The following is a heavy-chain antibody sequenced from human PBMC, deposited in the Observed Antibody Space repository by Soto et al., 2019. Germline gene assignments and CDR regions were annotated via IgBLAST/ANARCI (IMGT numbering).Heavy chain of an antibody. CDR3: TTGSVEGV. CDR1: GLSISSAW. CDR2: IKTKIEGETT. D-gene: IGHD2-15*01. V-gene: IGHV3-15*07. J-gene: IGHJ6*02. Sequence: QLVESGGGLVRPGGSLRLSCSASGLSISSAWMNWVRQAPGKGLEWVGRIKTKIEGETTHYATPMNGRFTVSRDDSKNMLYLQMNSLKGDDSALYYCTTGSVEGVWGQGTTVTVCS.